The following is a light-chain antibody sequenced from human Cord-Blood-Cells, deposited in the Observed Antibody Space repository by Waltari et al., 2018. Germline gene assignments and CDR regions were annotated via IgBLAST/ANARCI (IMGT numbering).Light chain of an antibody. CDR2: EDS. CDR3: YSTDSSGNHVV. V-gene: IGLV3-10*01. CDR1: ALPKQY. Sequence: SYDLTQPPSVSVSPGQTARITCSGHALPKQYAYWYQQKSGQAPVLVIYEDSKRPSGIPERFSGSSSGTMATLTISGAQVEDEADYYCYSTDSSGNHVVFGGGTKLTVL. J-gene: IGLJ2*01.